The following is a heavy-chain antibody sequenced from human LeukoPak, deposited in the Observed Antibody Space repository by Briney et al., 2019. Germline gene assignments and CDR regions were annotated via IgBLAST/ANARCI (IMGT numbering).Heavy chain of an antibody. D-gene: IGHD4-17*01. CDR1: GGSISSSGYY. CDR3: ARGDDYGDSVDY. CDR2: IYHSGST. V-gene: IGHV4-30-2*01. J-gene: IGHJ4*02. Sequence: SETLSLTCTVSGGSISSSGYYWSWIRQPPGKGLEWIGYIYHSGSTYYNPSLKSRVTISVDRSKNQFSLKLSSVTAADTAVYYCARGDDYGDSVDYWGQGTLVTVSS.